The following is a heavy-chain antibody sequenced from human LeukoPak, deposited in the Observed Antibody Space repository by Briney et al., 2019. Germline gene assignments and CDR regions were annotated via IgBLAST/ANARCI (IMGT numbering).Heavy chain of an antibody. CDR2: ISGSGTTT. V-gene: IGHV3-23*01. CDR1: GFTFSTFD. J-gene: IGHJ4*02. CDR3: AKDQSFSD. D-gene: IGHD3-3*02. Sequence: PGGSLRLSCVASGFTFSTFDMSWVRQPPGKGLEWVATISGSGTTTNHADSVKGRFTVSRDIFRNTLYLQMSSLRAEDTAIYYCAKDQSFSDWGQGTLVTVSS.